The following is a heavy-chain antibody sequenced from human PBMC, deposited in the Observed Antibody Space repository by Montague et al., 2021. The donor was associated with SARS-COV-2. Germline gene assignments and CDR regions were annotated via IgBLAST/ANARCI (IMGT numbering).Heavy chain of an antibody. CDR2: IYYSGGI. CDR3: ARAVSVRRAVNWFDP. J-gene: IGHJ5*02. Sequence: SETLSLTCTVSGGSMSDHYWAWIRQPPGKGLEWLAYIYYSGGIDSNASPESRVSMSVDTSKNQFSLKLTSVTAADTAVYYCARAVSVRRAVNWFDPWGQGTLVTVSS. D-gene: IGHD3-10*01. CDR1: GGSMSDHY. V-gene: IGHV4-59*11.